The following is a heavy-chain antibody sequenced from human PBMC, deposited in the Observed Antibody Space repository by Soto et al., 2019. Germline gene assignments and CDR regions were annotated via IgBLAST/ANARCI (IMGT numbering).Heavy chain of an antibody. Sequence: HVQLQQWGAGLLKPSETLSLTCAVYGGSFSGYYWSWIRQPPGKGLEWIGEINHSGSTNYNPSLKXRXXISVDTSKNQFSLKLSSVTAADTAVYYCARSWGDYWGQGTLVTVSS. D-gene: IGHD6-13*01. CDR1: GGSFSGYY. CDR2: INHSGST. CDR3: ARSWGDY. J-gene: IGHJ4*02. V-gene: IGHV4-34*01.